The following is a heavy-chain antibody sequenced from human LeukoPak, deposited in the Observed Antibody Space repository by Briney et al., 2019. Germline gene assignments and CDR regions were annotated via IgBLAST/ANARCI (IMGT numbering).Heavy chain of an antibody. V-gene: IGHV3-66*02. D-gene: IGHD2-15*01. CDR2: ISNDGDT. CDR3: AREPEVVVVAATPVGLDY. CDR1: GFTVSSNY. J-gene: IGHJ4*02. Sequence: PGGSLRLSCAASGFTVSSNYMSWVRQGPGKGLECVSVISNDGDTYYADSVKGRFTISRDNSKNTLYLQMNSLRAEDTAVYYCAREPEVVVVAATPVGLDYWGQGTLVTVSS.